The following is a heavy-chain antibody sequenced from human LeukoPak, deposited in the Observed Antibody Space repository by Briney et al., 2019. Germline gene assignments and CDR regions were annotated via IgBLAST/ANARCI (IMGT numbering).Heavy chain of an antibody. V-gene: IGHV4-59*01. Sequence: PSETLSLTCTVFRDSMKSYYWSWLRQPPGKGLEWIGYIYYTGSADYNPSLKSRVTISVDTSRNQFSLKLSSVTAADTAVYYCARSYSSSWYEYFQHWGQGTLVTVSS. CDR3: ARSYSSSWYEYFQH. CDR1: RDSMKSYY. J-gene: IGHJ1*01. D-gene: IGHD6-13*01. CDR2: IYYTGSA.